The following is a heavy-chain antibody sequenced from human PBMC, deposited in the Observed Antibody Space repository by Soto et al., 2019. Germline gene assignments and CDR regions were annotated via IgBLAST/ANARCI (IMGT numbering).Heavy chain of an antibody. CDR1: GFTFSSYS. V-gene: IGHV3-21*01. D-gene: IGHD5-12*01. CDR3: ARSPVEIVATSLYWFDS. J-gene: IGHJ5*01. CDR2: ISSRSTYI. Sequence: EVQLVESGGGLVKPGGSLRLSCAASGFTFSSYSMNWVRQAPGKGLELVSSISSRSTYIDYADSVKGRFTISRDNAKNSLYLQMNSRRVADTAVYYSARSPVEIVATSLYWFDSWGQGTLVTVSS.